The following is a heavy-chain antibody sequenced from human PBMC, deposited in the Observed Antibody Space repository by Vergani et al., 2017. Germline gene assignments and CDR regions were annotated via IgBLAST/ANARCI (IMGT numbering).Heavy chain of an antibody. CDR1: GFAFSSST. CDR2: VRSRANNYAT. Sequence: EVQLVESGGGLVQPGGSLKLSCETSGFAFSSSTIHWVRQASGKGLEWIGRVRSRANNYATDYAESVKDRFTISRDDSKNTAYLQMNSLKSEDTAVFYCTTHPEYDFGNFQYWGQGTLVIVSA. CDR3: TTHPEYDFGNFQY. D-gene: IGHD3-3*01. J-gene: IGHJ1*01. V-gene: IGHV3-73*02.